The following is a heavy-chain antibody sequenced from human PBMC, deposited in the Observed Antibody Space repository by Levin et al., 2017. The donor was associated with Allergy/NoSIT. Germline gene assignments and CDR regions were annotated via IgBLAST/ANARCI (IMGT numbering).Heavy chain of an antibody. Sequence: PGGSLRLSCAASGFTFSSYGMHWVRQAPGKGLEWVAVISYDGSNKYYADSVKGRFTISRDNSKNTLYLQMNSLRAEDTAVYYCAKDTGVNQGYWGQGTLVTVSS. J-gene: IGHJ4*02. CDR1: GFTFSSYG. CDR2: ISYDGSNK. CDR3: AKDTGVNQGY. V-gene: IGHV3-30*18. D-gene: IGHD7-27*01.